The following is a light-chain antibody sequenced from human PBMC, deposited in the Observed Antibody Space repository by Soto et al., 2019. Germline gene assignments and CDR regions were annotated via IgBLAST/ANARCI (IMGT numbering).Light chain of an antibody. J-gene: IGLJ2*01. CDR2: DVS. V-gene: IGLV2-14*01. Sequence: QPVLTQPASVSGSPGQSITISCTGTSSDVGGYNYVSWYQQHPGKAPKLMIYDVSNRPSGVSNRFSGSKSGNTASLTISGLQAEDEADYNCSSYTSSTTPVVFGGGTKLTVL. CDR3: SSYTSSTTPVV. CDR1: SSDVGGYNY.